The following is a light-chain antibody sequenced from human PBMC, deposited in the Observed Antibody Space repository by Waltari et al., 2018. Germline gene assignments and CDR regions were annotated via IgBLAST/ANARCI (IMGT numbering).Light chain of an antibody. Sequence: QSPATLSLSPGERATFSCRASQSVSSYLVWYQQTPGQAPRLLIYDASNRATGIPARFSGSGSGTDFTLTISSLEPEDFAVYSCQQRSDWPPLFGQGTRLEMK. CDR3: QQRSDWPPL. J-gene: IGKJ5*01. V-gene: IGKV3-11*01. CDR2: DAS. CDR1: QSVSSY.